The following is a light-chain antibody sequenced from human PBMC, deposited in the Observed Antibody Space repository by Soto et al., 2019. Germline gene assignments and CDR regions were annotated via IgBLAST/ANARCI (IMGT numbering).Light chain of an antibody. CDR1: QSISSW. J-gene: IGKJ2*01. Sequence: DIQMTQSPSTLSASVGDRVTITCRASQSISSWLAWYQQKPGKAPNLLIYKASSLQSGVPSRFSGSGSGTELTLTISSLQPDDFAPYYCQQYNSYRYTFGQGTKLEIK. V-gene: IGKV1-5*03. CDR2: KAS. CDR3: QQYNSYRYT.